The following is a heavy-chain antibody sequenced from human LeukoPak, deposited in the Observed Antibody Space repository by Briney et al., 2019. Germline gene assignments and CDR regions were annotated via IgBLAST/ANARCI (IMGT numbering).Heavy chain of an antibody. D-gene: IGHD1-26*01. Sequence: GGSLRLSCAASGFTFENYWMIWVRQAPGKGLEWVAHIKEGGSEKYYADSVEGRFTISRDNAKNSLYLEMNGLRVEDTAVYYCARGGSRGSLENWGQGALVTVSS. J-gene: IGHJ4*02. CDR1: GFTFENYW. CDR2: IKEGGSEK. V-gene: IGHV3-7*04. CDR3: ARGGSRGSLEN.